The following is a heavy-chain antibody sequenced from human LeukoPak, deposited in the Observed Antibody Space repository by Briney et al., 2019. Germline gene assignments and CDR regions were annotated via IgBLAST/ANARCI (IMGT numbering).Heavy chain of an antibody. J-gene: IGHJ4*02. Sequence: GESLKISCKGSGDSFNTYWIGWVRQMPGKGLEWMGIIYPGDSDTRYSPSFQGQVTISADKSISTAYLQWSSLKASDTAMYYCARRPIAAAAFDYWGQGTLVTVSS. V-gene: IGHV5-51*01. D-gene: IGHD6-13*01. CDR1: GDSFNTYW. CDR2: IYPGDSDT. CDR3: ARRPIAAAAFDY.